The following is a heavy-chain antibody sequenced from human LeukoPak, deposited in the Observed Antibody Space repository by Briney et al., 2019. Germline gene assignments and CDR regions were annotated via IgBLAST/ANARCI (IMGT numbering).Heavy chain of an antibody. V-gene: IGHV4-34*01. CDR3: AIGSWDYYDSSGYPHLYY. Sequence: SETLSLTCAVYGGSFSGYYWSWIRQPPGKGLEWIGEINHSGSTNYNPSLKSRVTISVDTSKNQFSLKLSSVTAADTAVYYCAIGSWDYYDSSGYPHLYYWGQGTLVTVSS. J-gene: IGHJ4*02. CDR2: INHSGST. CDR1: GGSFSGYY. D-gene: IGHD3-22*01.